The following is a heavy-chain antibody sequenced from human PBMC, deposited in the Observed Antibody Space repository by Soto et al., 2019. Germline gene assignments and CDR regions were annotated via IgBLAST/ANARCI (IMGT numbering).Heavy chain of an antibody. V-gene: IGHV4-59*08. J-gene: IGHJ4*02. CDR2: IYSSGST. D-gene: IGHD6-13*01. Sequence: QVQLQESGPGLVKPSETLSLTCTVSGGSISSFHWNWIRQPPGKGLEWIGYIYSSGSTNYNPSLASRVTISVDPSKKQDSLKLSCVTAADTAVYYCAMSTSSSWYAHKGLYFDSWGQGTLVTVSS. CDR1: GGSISSFH. CDR3: AMSTSSSWYAHKGLYFDS.